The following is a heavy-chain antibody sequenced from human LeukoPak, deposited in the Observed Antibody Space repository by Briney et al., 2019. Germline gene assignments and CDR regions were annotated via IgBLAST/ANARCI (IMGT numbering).Heavy chain of an antibody. CDR3: ARPSRGGDFDY. J-gene: IGHJ4*02. V-gene: IGHV3-7*01. D-gene: IGHD2-15*01. CDR2: INLDGSEK. Sequence: GGSLRVSCAASGFSFTSYWMRWVRQAPGKGLEGVANINLDGSEKYYVDSVKGRFTMSRDNAKNSLYLQMKSRRAEDTAVYYCARPSRGGDFDYWGQGTLVTVSS. CDR1: GFSFTSYW.